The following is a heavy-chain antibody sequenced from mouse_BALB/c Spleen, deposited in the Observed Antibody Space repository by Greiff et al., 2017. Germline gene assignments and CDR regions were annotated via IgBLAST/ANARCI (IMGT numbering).Heavy chain of an antibody. CDR1: GYTFTSYV. D-gene: IGHD4-1*01. V-gene: IGHV1-14*01. CDR2: INPYNDGT. J-gene: IGHJ2*01. Sequence: EVKLQESGPELVKPGASVKMSCKASGYTFTSYVMHWVKQKPGQGLEWIGYINPYNDGTKYNEKFKGKATLTSDKSSSTAYMELSSLTSEDSAVYYCARRLTGTGNYFDYWGQGTTLTVSS. CDR3: ARRLTGTGNYFDY.